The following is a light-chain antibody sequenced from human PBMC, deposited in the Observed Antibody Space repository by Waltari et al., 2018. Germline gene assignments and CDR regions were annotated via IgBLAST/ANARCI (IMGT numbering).Light chain of an antibody. J-gene: IGLJ3*02. V-gene: IGLV2-23*01. CDR1: SNDVGSSNF. CDR2: DAT. CDR3: CAYAGKV. Sequence: QSALTQPASVSGSPGQSAPIPCTGTSNDVGSSNFFSWYQQHPGKAPKLIIHDATERPSGVSDRFSGSKSANGASLTISGLQAEDEAHYYCCAYAGKVFGGGTRLTVL.